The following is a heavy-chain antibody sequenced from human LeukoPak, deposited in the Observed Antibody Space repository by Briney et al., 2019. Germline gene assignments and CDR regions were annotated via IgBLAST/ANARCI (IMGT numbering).Heavy chain of an antibody. Sequence: GGSLRLSCAASGFTFSSYWMSWVRQAPGKGLEWVANIKQDGSEKYYVDSVKGRFTISRDNAKNSLYLQMNSLRAEDTAVYYCARESSPYSSSWDPGAFDIWGQGTMVTVSS. CDR3: ARESSPYSSSWDPGAFDI. D-gene: IGHD6-13*01. CDR2: IKQDGSEK. J-gene: IGHJ3*02. CDR1: GFTFSSYW. V-gene: IGHV3-7*01.